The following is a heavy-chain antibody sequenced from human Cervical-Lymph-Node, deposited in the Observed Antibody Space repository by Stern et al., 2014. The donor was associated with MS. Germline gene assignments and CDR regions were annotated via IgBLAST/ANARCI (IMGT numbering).Heavy chain of an antibody. CDR3: AAGPAPDYYGSVPNWFDP. V-gene: IGHV1-58*01. CDR1: GFTFTSSA. D-gene: IGHD3-10*01. J-gene: IGHJ5*02. CDR2: IVVGSGKP. Sequence: QLVESGPEVKKPGTSVKVSCKASGFTFTSSAVQWVRQARGQRLEWIGWIVVGSGKPNYAQKFQERVTITRDMSTSTAYMELSSLRSEDTAVYYCAAGPAPDYYGSVPNWFDPWGQGTLVTVSS.